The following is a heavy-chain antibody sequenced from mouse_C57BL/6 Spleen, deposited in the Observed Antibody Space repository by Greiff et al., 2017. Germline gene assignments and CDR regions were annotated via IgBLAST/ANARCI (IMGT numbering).Heavy chain of an antibody. Sequence: EVHLVESGAELVKPGASVKLSCTASGFNIKDYYMHWVKQRTEQGLEWIGRIDPEDGETKYAPKFQGTATITADTSSNTAYLQLSSLTSEDTAVYYCARGYGSTWYFDVWGTGTTVTVSS. J-gene: IGHJ1*03. D-gene: IGHD1-1*01. V-gene: IGHV14-2*01. CDR3: ARGYGSTWYFDV. CDR2: IDPEDGET. CDR1: GFNIKDYY.